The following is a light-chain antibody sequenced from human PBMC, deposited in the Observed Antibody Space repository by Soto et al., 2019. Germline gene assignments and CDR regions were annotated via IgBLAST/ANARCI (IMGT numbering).Light chain of an antibody. CDR3: QQYNNWPPWT. CDR1: QSVSSN. Sequence: EIVMTQSPATLSVSPGERATLSCRASQSVSSNLAWYQQKPGQAPRLLIYGASTTATGIPARFSGSGSGTEFTLTISSLQSEDFAVYYCQQYNNWPPWTFGQGPKVDIK. J-gene: IGKJ1*01. CDR2: GAS. V-gene: IGKV3-15*01.